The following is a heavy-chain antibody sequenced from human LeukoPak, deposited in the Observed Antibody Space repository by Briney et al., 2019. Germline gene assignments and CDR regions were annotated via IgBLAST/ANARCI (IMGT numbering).Heavy chain of an antibody. Sequence: GGSLRLSCAASGFTFSSYAMGWVRQAPGKGLEWVSAISGSGGSTYYADSVKGRFTISRDNSKNTLYLQMNSLRAEDTAVYYCAKDPLAYDFWSGYPSDYWGQGTLVTVSS. J-gene: IGHJ4*02. D-gene: IGHD3-3*01. CDR1: GFTFSSYA. CDR3: AKDPLAYDFWSGYPSDY. CDR2: ISGSGGST. V-gene: IGHV3-23*01.